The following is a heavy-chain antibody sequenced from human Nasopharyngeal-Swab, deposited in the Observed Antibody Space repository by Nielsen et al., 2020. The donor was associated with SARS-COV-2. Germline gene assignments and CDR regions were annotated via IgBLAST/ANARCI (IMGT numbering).Heavy chain of an antibody. J-gene: IGHJ6*02. CDR2: INTNTGHP. Sequence: VRQAPGRGLEWMGWINTNTGHPTYAQGFTGRFVFSLDTSVSTAYLQISSLKAEDTAVYNCARAGRGSSSWYVMDYYYGMDVWGQGTTVTVSS. V-gene: IGHV7-4-1*02. D-gene: IGHD6-13*01. CDR3: ARAGRGSSSWYVMDYYYGMDV.